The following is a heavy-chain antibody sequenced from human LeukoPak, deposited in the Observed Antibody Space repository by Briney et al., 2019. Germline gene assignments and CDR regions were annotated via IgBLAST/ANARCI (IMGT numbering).Heavy chain of an antibody. CDR1: GYTFTDYY. V-gene: IGHV1-2*02. CDR2: INPNSGGT. D-gene: IGHD1-26*01. CDR3: ARSSSRGNWFDP. Sequence: GASVKVSCKASGYTFTDYYMHWVRQAPGQGLEWMGWINPNSGGTNYAQKFQGRVTMTRDTSISTAYMELSWLTSDGTAVYYCARSSSRGNWFDPWGQGTLVTVSS. J-gene: IGHJ5*02.